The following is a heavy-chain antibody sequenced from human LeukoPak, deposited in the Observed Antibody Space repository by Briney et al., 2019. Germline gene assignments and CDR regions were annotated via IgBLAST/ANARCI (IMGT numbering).Heavy chain of an antibody. V-gene: IGHV4-39*01. J-gene: IGHJ5*02. CDR1: GGSIRSSTYH. CDR2: LHYNGNS. D-gene: IGHD3-10*01. CDR3: AKHNIALANPSYNWFDP. Sequence: SETLSLTCTGSGGSIRSSTYHWGWIRQPPGKGLEWIGSLHYNGNSYYNPSLKSRVTISIDTSKNQFYLNLTSVTAADTAVYYCAKHNIALANPSYNWFDPWGQGTLVTVSS.